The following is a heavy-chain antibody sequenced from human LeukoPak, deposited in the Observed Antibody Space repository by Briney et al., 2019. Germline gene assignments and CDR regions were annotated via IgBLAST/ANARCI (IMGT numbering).Heavy chain of an antibody. CDR1: GFTFSSYA. CDR2: ITSSGGST. Sequence: GGSLRLSCAASGFTFSSYAMTWVRQAPGKGLEWISGITSSGGSTYYANSVKGRFTISRDNSKNTLYLQMNSLRAEDTAVYYCAKGRYPDAYCSGDCYYSYWGQGTLVTVSS. D-gene: IGHD2-21*02. J-gene: IGHJ4*02. CDR3: AKGRYPDAYCSGDCYYSY. V-gene: IGHV3-23*01.